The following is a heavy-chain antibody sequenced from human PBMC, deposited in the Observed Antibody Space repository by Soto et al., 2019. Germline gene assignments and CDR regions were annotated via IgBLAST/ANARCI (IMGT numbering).Heavy chain of an antibody. CDR3: ARPPGPFFDWLPNDAFDI. CDR2: IKQDGSEK. J-gene: IGHJ3*02. D-gene: IGHD3-9*01. Sequence: GGSLRLSCAASGFTFSSYWMSWVRQAPGKGLEWVANIKQDGSEKYYVDSVKGRFTISRDNAKNSLYLQMNSLRAEDTAVYYCARPPGPFFDWLPNDAFDIWGQGTMVTVSS. CDR1: GFTFSSYW. V-gene: IGHV3-7*01.